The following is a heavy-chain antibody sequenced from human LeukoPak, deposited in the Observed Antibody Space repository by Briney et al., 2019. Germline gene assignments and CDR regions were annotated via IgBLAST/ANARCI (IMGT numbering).Heavy chain of an antibody. V-gene: IGHV4-59*01. Sequence: SETLSLTCTVSGRSLSIYYWSWIRQPPGKGLEWMGYIYYRGSTNYNPSLKSRVTISVDTSKNQFSLKVSSVTAADTAMYYCARDLRNSSGSRRGAFDIWGQGTMVTVSS. CDR1: GRSLSIYY. D-gene: IGHD3-22*01. J-gene: IGHJ3*02. CDR3: ARDLRNSSGSRRGAFDI. CDR2: IYYRGST.